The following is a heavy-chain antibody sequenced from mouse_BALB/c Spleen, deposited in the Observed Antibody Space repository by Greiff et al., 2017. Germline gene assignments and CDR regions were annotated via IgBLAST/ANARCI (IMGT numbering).Heavy chain of an antibody. Sequence: EVQRVESGGGLVKPGGSLKLSCAASGFTFSDYYMYWVRQTPEKRLEWVATISDGGSYTYYPDSVKGRFTISRDNAKNNLYLQMSSLKSEDTAMYYCARVGYYYGSSYGAMDYWGQGTSVTVSS. D-gene: IGHD1-1*01. CDR2: ISDGGSYT. CDR1: GFTFSDYY. CDR3: ARVGYYYGSSYGAMDY. V-gene: IGHV5-4*02. J-gene: IGHJ4*01.